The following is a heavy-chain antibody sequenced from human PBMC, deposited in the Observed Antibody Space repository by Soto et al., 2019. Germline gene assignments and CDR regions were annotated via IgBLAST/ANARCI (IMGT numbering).Heavy chain of an antibody. V-gene: IGHV4-59*01. CDR3: ARVDYCSGGSCYSAFDY. CDR2: IYYSGST. CDR1: GGSISSYY. Sequence: PSETLSLTCTVSGGSISSYYCSWIRQPPGKGPEWIGYIYYSGSTNYNPSLKSRVTISVDTSKNQFSLKLSSVTAADTAVYYCARVDYCSGGSCYSAFDYWGQGTLVTVSS. D-gene: IGHD2-15*01. J-gene: IGHJ4*02.